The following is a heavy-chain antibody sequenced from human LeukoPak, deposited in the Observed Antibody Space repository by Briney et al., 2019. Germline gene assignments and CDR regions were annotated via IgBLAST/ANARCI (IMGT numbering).Heavy chain of an antibody. V-gene: IGHV3-48*01. CDR2: ISSSSSTI. CDR1: GFTFSSYS. D-gene: IGHD3-22*01. J-gene: IGHJ4*02. CDR3: ARAIYYDSSGRPYYFDY. Sequence: GGSLRPSCAASGFTFSSYSMNWVRQAPGKGLEWVSYISSSSSTIYYADSVKGRFTISRDNAKNSLYLQMNSLRAEDTAVYYCARAIYYDSSGRPYYFDYWGQGTLVTVSS.